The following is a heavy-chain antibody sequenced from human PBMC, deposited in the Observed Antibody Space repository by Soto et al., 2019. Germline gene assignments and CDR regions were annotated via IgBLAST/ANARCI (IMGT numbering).Heavy chain of an antibody. Sequence: QVQLVESGGGVVQPGRSLRLSCAASGFTFSSYGMHWVRQAPGKGLEWVAVIWYDGSNKYYADSVKGRFTISRDNSKNTLYLQMNSLRAEDTAVYYCARARGGVAVAGIVDYWGQGTLVTVSS. V-gene: IGHV3-33*01. J-gene: IGHJ4*02. D-gene: IGHD6-19*01. CDR1: GFTFSSYG. CDR3: ARARGGVAVAGIVDY. CDR2: IWYDGSNK.